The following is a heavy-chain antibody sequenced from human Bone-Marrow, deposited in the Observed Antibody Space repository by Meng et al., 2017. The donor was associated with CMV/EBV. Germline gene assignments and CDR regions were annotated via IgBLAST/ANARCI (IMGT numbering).Heavy chain of an antibody. CDR2: ISSSSSYI. V-gene: IGHV3-21*01. Sequence: GEYLKISCAASGFTFSSYSMNWVRQAPGKGLEWVSSISSSSSYIYYADSVKGRFTISRDNAKNSLYLQMNSLRAEDTAVYYCARDKTTGLRFLEWSDYWGQGTLVTVSS. CDR3: ARDKTTGLRFLEWSDY. D-gene: IGHD3-3*01. CDR1: GFTFSSYS. J-gene: IGHJ4*02.